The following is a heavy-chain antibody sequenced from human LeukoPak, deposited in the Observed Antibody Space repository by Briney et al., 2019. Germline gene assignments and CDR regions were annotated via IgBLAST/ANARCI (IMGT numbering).Heavy chain of an antibody. V-gene: IGHV3-33*01. CDR2: IWYDGSNK. D-gene: IGHD4-17*01. J-gene: IGHJ4*02. Sequence: PGGSLRLSCAASGFTFSTYGMHWVRQAPGKGLEWVALIWYDGSNKYYADSVKGRFTISRDYSTNILYLQMSSLRAEDTAVYYCARGTSVTHGYFEYWGEGTLVTVSS. CDR3: ARGTSVTHGYFEY. CDR1: GFTFSTYG.